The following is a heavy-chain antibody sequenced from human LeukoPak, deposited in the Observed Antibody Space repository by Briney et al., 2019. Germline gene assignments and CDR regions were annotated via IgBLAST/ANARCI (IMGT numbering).Heavy chain of an antibody. CDR2: IWNDGSNK. D-gene: IGHD3-10*01. CDR3: ARDLSGRYAFDI. V-gene: IGHV3-33*01. J-gene: IGHJ3*02. CDR1: GFTFSVYG. Sequence: PGRSLRLSCAASGFTFSVYGMHWVRQAPGKGLEWVAVIWNDGSNKYYADSVKGRFTISRDNSKNTLYLQMNSLRAEDTAVYYCARDLSGRYAFDIWGQGTMVTVSS.